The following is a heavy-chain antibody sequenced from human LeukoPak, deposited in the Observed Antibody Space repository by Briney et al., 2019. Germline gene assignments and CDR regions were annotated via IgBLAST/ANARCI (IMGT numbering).Heavy chain of an antibody. CDR2: ISSSGSTI. CDR1: GFTFSDYY. Sequence: GGSLRLSCAASGFTFSDYYMSWIRQAPGKGLEWVSYISSSGSTIHYADSVKGRFTISRDDSKNTVFLQLNSLRGEDTAIYYCARSRYLDWGGAFDMWGQGTMVTVSS. J-gene: IGHJ3*02. D-gene: IGHD3-9*01. CDR3: ARSRYLDWGGAFDM. V-gene: IGHV3-11*04.